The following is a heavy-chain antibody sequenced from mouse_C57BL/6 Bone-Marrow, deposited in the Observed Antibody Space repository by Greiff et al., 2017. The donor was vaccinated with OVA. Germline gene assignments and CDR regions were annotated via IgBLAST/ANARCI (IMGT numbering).Heavy chain of an antibody. CDR2: IRNKANNHAT. D-gene: IGHD3-2*02. Sequence: EVKLVESGGGLVQPGGSMKLSCAASGFTFSDAWMDWVRQSPEKGLEWVAEIRNKANNHATYYAESVKGRFTISRDDSKSSVYLQMNSLRAEDTGIYYCTRPDSSGYVGFAYWGQGTLVTVSA. CDR1: GFTFSDAW. CDR3: TRPDSSGYVGFAY. J-gene: IGHJ3*01. V-gene: IGHV6-6*01.